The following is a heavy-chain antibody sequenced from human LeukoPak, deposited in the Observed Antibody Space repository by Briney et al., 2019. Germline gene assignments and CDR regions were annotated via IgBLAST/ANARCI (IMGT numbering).Heavy chain of an antibody. D-gene: IGHD6-6*01. J-gene: IGHJ4*02. V-gene: IGHV3-53*01. CDR2: IYSGGST. CDR3: ATGGAAGCSSGRPFGY. Sequence: GGSLRLSCAASGFTVSSNYMSWVRQAPGKGLEWVSLIYSGGSTYYADSVKGRFTISRDNSKNTLYLQMNSLRAEDTAVYYCATGGAAGCSSGRPFGYWGQGTLVTVSS. CDR1: GFTVSSNY.